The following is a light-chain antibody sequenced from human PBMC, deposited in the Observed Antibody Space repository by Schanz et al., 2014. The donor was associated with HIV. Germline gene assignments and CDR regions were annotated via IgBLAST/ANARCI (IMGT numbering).Light chain of an antibody. CDR3: QQRSNWTPSIT. V-gene: IGKV3-11*01. Sequence: EAVLTQSPATLSVYPGERVTLSCRTTQIISTSLAWYQQRPGQPPRLLLYGASSRATDIPDTFSGSGSGTDFTLTISSLEPEDFAVYYCQQRSNWTPSITFGQGTRLEIK. CDR1: QIISTS. J-gene: IGKJ5*01. CDR2: GAS.